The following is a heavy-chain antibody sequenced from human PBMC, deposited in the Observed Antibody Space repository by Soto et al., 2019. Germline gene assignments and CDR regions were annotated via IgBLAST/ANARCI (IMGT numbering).Heavy chain of an antibody. Sequence: GGSLRLSCAASGITFSSYAMTWVRQAPGKGLEWVSSISGGGEFTSYADSVKGRFTISRDNSKSTVYLQMDSLRAEDTALYYCAKDLVGIVYFDIIAYWGQGALVTVSS. CDR3: AKDLVGIVYFDIIAY. V-gene: IGHV3-23*01. J-gene: IGHJ4*02. D-gene: IGHD3-22*01. CDR2: ISGGGEFT. CDR1: GITFSSYA.